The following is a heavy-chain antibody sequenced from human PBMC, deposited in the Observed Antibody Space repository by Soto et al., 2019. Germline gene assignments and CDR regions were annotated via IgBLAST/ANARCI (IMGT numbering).Heavy chain of an antibody. Sequence: SETLSLTCTVSGGSISSYYWSWIRQPPGKGLEWIGYIYYSGSTNYNPSLKSRVTISVDTSKNQFSLKLSSVTAADTAVYYCAGRAYYYGSGSSVFDPWGQGTLVTVSS. D-gene: IGHD3-10*01. V-gene: IGHV4-59*01. CDR1: GGSISSYY. CDR3: AGRAYYYGSGSSVFDP. J-gene: IGHJ5*02. CDR2: IYYSGST.